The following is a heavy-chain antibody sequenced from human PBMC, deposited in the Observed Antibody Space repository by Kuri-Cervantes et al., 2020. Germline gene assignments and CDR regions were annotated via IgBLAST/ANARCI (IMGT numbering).Heavy chain of an antibody. D-gene: IGHD1-26*01. J-gene: IGHJ4*02. Sequence: KVSCKASGYTFTSYDISWVRQMPGKGLEWMGIIYPGDSDTRYSPSFQGQVTISADKSISTAYLQWSSLKASDTAMYYCARHMGGSYPNFDYWGQGTLVTVSS. CDR3: ARHMGGSYPNFDY. CDR1: GYTFTSYD. CDR2: IYPGDSDT. V-gene: IGHV5-51*01.